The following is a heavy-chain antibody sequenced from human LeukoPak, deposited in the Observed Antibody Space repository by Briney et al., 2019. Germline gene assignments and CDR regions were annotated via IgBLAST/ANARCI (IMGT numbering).Heavy chain of an antibody. D-gene: IGHD2-21*02. CDR1: GYAFNNFG. CDR3: ARAIPFRYLLGGDYYERSSHGFDI. CDR2: IRTYDANT. V-gene: IGHV1-18*01. J-gene: IGHJ3*02. Sequence: ASVKVSCKASGYAFNNFGISWVRQAPGQGLEWMGWIRTYDANTIYAQQLKGRVTMTTDTSTSTAYMELSSLSSEDTALYYCARAIPFRYLLGGDYYERSSHGFDIWGQGTMVTVSS.